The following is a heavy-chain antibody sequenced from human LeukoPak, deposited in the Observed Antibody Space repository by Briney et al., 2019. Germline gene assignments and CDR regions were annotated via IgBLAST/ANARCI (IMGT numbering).Heavy chain of an antibody. D-gene: IGHD3-3*01. J-gene: IGHJ4*02. V-gene: IGHV1-8*03. CDR3: ARGGLGLRFLEWLDC. Sequence: ASVKVSCKASGYTFTSYDINWVRQATGQGLGWMGWRNPNSGNTGYAQKFQGRVTINRNTSISTAHMELRSLRSEDTAVYYCARGGLGLRFLEWLDCWGQGTLVTVSS. CDR1: GYTFTSYD. CDR2: RNPNSGNT.